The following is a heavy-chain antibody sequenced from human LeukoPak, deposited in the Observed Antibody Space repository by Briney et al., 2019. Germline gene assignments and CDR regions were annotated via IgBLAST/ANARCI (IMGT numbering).Heavy chain of an antibody. V-gene: IGHV4-38-2*02. CDR1: GYSISSGYY. J-gene: IGHJ3*02. Sequence: SETLSLTCTVSGYSISSGYYWGWIRQPPGKGLEWIGSIYHSGSTYYNPSLKRRVTISVDTSKNQFSLKLSSVTAADTAVYYCARATPGYSSGWYEGPEAFDIWGQGTMVTVSS. CDR2: IYHSGST. D-gene: IGHD6-19*01. CDR3: ARATPGYSSGWYEGPEAFDI.